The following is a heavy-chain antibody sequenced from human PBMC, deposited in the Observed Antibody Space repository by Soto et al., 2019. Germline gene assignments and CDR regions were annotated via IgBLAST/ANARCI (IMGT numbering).Heavy chain of an antibody. J-gene: IGHJ4*02. V-gene: IGHV3-30-3*02. CDR3: AKNVVVVGALDY. CDR1: GFTFSSYA. Sequence: SCAASGFTFSSYAMHGGRQAPGKGLEWVAVISYDGSNKYYTDSVKGRFTISRDNSKNTLYLQMNSLRAEDTAVYYCAKNVVVVGALDYWGLGTLVTVSS. CDR2: ISYDGSNK. D-gene: IGHD2-15*01.